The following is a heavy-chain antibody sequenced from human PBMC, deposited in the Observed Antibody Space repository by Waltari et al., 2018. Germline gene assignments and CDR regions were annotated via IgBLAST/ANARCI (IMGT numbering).Heavy chain of an antibody. Sequence: EVQLVESGGGLAQPGGSLRLACEVSGFNFRSYWMSWVRQTPGKRRERLANINNDGGENYDVDSGKGRFTICRDNAKNSVYLQMNSLRAEDAAVYYCARDRGWQCFDIWGQGTMVTVSS. D-gene: IGHD3-10*01. CDR2: INNDGGEN. CDR3: ARDRGWQCFDI. V-gene: IGHV3-7*01. J-gene: IGHJ3*02. CDR1: GFNFRSYW.